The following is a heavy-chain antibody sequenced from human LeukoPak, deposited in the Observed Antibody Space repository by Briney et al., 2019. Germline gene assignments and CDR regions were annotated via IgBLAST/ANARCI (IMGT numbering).Heavy chain of an antibody. CDR3: ARESTGGCDY. V-gene: IGHV4-34*01. D-gene: IGHD4/OR15-4a*01. CDR2: INHSGST. J-gene: IGHJ4*02. CDR1: GGSFSGYY. Sequence: SETLSLTCAVYGGSFSGYYWSWIRQPPGKGPEWIGEINHSGSTNYNPSLKSRVTISVDTSKNQFSLKLSSVTAADTAVYYCARESTGGCDYWGQGTLVTVSS.